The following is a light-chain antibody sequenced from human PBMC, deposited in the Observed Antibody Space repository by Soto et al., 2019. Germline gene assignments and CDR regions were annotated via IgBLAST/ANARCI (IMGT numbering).Light chain of an antibody. J-gene: IGKJ2*01. CDR3: HQYHRGRD. CDR1: QRVSSN. Sequence: EIVMTQSPATLSVSPGERATLSCRASQRVSSNLAWYQQKPGQAPRLLIYGASTRATGIPARFSGSGSGTECTLTISSLQSEDFAVYYCHQYHRGRDFGQGTKVEI. CDR2: GAS. V-gene: IGKV3-15*01.